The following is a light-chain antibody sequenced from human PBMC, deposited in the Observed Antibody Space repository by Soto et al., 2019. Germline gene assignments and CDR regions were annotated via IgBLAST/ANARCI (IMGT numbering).Light chain of an antibody. CDR1: QGISNY. J-gene: IGKJ1*01. CDR3: QQYDNLPPWT. Sequence: TQTTQTRSCPSASVGDKGNNPFQSRQGISNYSNSFQQKPGKAPKLLLYDASNWETGVTSGFSRSGSGTDFTFTISSLQPEDIATYYCQQYDNLPPWTFGQGTKVDIK. V-gene: IGKV1-33*01. CDR2: DAS.